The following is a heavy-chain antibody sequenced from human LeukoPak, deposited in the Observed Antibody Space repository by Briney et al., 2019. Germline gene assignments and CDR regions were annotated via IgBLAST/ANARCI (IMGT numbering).Heavy chain of an antibody. Sequence: GGSLRLSCAASGFTFNEFEMNWVRQAPGKGLEWISYISSRGSRIYYAESVEGRFTISKDDAKNTLYLQMNNLRADDTAVYYCATLRWGSGRYAGDYWGQGSLVTVSS. CDR2: ISSRGSRI. V-gene: IGHV3-48*03. CDR3: ATLRWGSGRYAGDY. J-gene: IGHJ4*02. D-gene: IGHD6-19*01. CDR1: GFTFNEFE.